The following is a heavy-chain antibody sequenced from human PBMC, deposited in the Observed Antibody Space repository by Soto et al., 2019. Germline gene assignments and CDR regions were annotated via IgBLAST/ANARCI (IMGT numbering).Heavy chain of an antibody. CDR3: ARSMSPIQGYLDH. Sequence: QLQLQESGSGQVKPSQTLSLTCAVSGGSISSGGYSWNWIRQSQGMGLEWMGYIYQSGSTYYNPSLQSRVTISVDTSKNQFYLKLTSVTAADTAGYYCARSMSPIQGYLDHWGQGTLVTVSS. J-gene: IGHJ4*02. CDR1: GGSISSGGYS. V-gene: IGHV4-30-2*06. D-gene: IGHD3-10*02. CDR2: IYQSGST.